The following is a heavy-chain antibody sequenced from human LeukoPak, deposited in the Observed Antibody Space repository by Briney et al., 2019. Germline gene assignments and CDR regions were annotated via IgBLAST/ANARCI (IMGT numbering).Heavy chain of an antibody. J-gene: IGHJ4*02. CDR1: GGSISSSSYY. CDR2: IYYSGST. D-gene: IGHD1-20*01. V-gene: IGHV4-39*01. Sequence: SETLSLTCTVSGGSISSSSYYWGWIRQPPGKGLEWIGSIYYSGSTYYNPSLKSRVTISVDTSKNQFSLKLSSVTAADTAVYYCARVITGTTRAYFDYWGQGTLVTVSS. CDR3: ARVITGTTRAYFDY.